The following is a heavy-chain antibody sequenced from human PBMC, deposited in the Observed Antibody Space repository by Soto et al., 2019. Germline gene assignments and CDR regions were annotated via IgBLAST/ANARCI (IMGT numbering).Heavy chain of an antibody. Sequence: QVQLQESGPGLVKPSQTLSLTCTVSGGSISSGGYYWNWIGQHPGKGLEWIGYIYYIGSTYYNPSLNSRVTISLDTSKNQSSLKLSSVTAADTAVYYCARSVFPLGQGTLVTVSS. CDR2: IYYIGST. CDR1: GGSISSGGYY. V-gene: IGHV4-31*03. CDR3: ARSVFP. J-gene: IGHJ5*02.